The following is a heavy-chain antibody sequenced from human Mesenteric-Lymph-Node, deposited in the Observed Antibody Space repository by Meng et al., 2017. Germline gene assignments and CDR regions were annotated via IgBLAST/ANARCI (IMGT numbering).Heavy chain of an antibody. J-gene: IGHJ6*02. V-gene: IGHV3-48*03. CDR2: ISSSATTI. Sequence: GGSLRLSCTASGFTFSTYDMNWVRQVPGKGLEWVSYISSSATTIYYAESVKGRFTISRDNAKNSLYLQMNSLRAEDTAVYYCARDPGFSRTWLFYYALDVWGQGTTVTVSS. D-gene: IGHD5-12*01. CDR3: ARDPGFSRTWLFYYALDV. CDR1: GFTFSTYD.